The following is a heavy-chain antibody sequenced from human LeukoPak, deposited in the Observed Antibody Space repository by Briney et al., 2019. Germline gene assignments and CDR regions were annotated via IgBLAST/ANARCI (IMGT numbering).Heavy chain of an antibody. CDR3: ARHLNSGSYYGLGY. V-gene: IGHV4-4*09. CDR2: IYTSGGT. J-gene: IGHJ4*02. Sequence: SETLSLTCTVSGGSISSYYWSWIRQPPGKGLEWIGYIYTSGGTNYNPSLKSRVTISVDTSKNQFSLKLSSVTAADTAVYYCARHLNSGSYYGLGYWGQGTLVTVSS. CDR1: GGSISSYY. D-gene: IGHD1-26*01.